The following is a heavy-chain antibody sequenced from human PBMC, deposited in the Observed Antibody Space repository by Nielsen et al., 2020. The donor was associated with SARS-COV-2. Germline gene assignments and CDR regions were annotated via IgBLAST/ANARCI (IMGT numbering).Heavy chain of an antibody. CDR1: GFPFSSYE. J-gene: IGHJ4*02. Sequence: GGSLRLSCAASGFPFSSYEMNWVRQAPGKALEWLSYIDGNGRNIFYADSVKGRFTISRDNAKNSMYLQMNSLRVEDTAVYYCARVGGSSWYFDNWGQGTLVTVSS. CDR3: ARVGGSSWYFDN. CDR2: IDGNGRNI. V-gene: IGHV3-48*03. D-gene: IGHD6-13*01.